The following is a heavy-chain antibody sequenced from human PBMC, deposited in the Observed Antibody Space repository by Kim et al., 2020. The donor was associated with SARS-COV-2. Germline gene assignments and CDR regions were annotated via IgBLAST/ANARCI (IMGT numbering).Heavy chain of an antibody. D-gene: IGHD2-2*01. J-gene: IGHJ4*02. CDR3: AREPRDCTSIGCHFDH. V-gene: IGHV6-1*01. Sequence: SQTLSLTCAISGDSVSSNSAAWNWIRRSPSGGLEWLGRTYYRSKWYNDYGVSVKSRITINPDTSKNQFSLQLNSVTPEDTAVYYCAREPRDCTSIGCHFDHWGQGTLVTVSS. CDR2: TYYRSKWYN. CDR1: GDSVSSNSAA.